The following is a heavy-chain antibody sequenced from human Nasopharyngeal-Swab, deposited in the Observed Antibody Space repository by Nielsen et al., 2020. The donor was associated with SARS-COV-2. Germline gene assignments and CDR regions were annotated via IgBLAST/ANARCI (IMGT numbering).Heavy chain of an antibody. Sequence: ETLSLTCTVSGYSISSGYYWDWIRQSPGKGLEWVSSISSSSSYIYYADSVKGRFTISRDNAKNSLYLQMNSLRAEDTAVYYCASERSSRLGEGTFDYWGQGTLVTVSS. D-gene: IGHD3-16*01. CDR3: ASERSSRLGEGTFDY. V-gene: IGHV3-21*01. CDR1: GYSISSGYY. J-gene: IGHJ4*02. CDR2: ISSSSSYI.